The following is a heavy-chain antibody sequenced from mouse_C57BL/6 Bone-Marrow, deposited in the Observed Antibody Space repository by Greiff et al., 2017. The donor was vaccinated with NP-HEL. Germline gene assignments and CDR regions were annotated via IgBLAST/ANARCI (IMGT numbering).Heavy chain of an antibody. V-gene: IGHV5-12*01. J-gene: IGHJ2*01. CDR1: GFTFSDYY. Sequence: EVKLMESGGGLVQPGGSLKLSCAASGFTFSDYYMYWVRQTPEKRLEWVAYISNGGGSTYYPDTVKGRFTISRDNAKNTLYLQMSRLKSEDTAMYYCARHRTGTSFDYWGQGTTLTVSS. CDR2: ISNGGGST. CDR3: ARHRTGTSFDY. D-gene: IGHD4-1*01.